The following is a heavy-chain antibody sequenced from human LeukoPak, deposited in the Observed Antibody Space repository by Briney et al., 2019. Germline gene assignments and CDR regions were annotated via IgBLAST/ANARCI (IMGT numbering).Heavy chain of an antibody. V-gene: IGHV3-48*03. CDR2: ISSSGTPI. CDR1: GFTFSSYE. Sequence: GGSLRLSCAASGFTFSSYEMNWVRQAPGKGLEWVSYISSSGTPIHYADSVKGRFTISRDNAKNSLFLQMNSLRAEDTAVYYCAREKTACGGDCYDSWGQGALVTVSS. J-gene: IGHJ4*02. CDR3: AREKTACGGDCYDS. D-gene: IGHD2-21*01.